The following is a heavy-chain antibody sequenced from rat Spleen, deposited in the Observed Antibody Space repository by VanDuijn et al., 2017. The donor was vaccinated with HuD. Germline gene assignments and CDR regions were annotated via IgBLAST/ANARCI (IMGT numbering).Heavy chain of an antibody. J-gene: IGHJ2*01. Sequence: EVQLQESGPGLVKPSQSLSLTCSVTGYSITSIYWGWIRKFPGNKMEWMGYISYSGSTSYNPSLKSRISISRETSKNQFFLQLNSVTTEDTATYYCARFAMGITKLFDYWGQGVMVTVSS. CDR3: ARFAMGITKLFDY. CDR2: ISYSGST. CDR1: GYSITSIY. D-gene: IGHD1-9*01. V-gene: IGHV3-1*01.